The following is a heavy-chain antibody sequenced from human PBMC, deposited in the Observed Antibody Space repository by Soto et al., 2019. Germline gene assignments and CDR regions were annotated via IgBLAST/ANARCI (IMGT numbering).Heavy chain of an antibody. Sequence: KTSETLSLTCIVSGGSISSGDYYWSWIRQPPGKGLEWIGYIYYSGSTYSNPSLKSRVTISVDTSKNQFSLKLSSVTAADTAVYYCARGLGFGEPGDYWGQGTLVTVSS. V-gene: IGHV4-30-4*01. CDR1: GGSISSGDYY. J-gene: IGHJ4*02. D-gene: IGHD3-10*01. CDR2: IYYSGST. CDR3: ARGLGFGEPGDY.